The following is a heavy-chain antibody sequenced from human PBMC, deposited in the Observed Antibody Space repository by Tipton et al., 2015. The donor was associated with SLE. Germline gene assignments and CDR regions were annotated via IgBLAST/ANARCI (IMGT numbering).Heavy chain of an antibody. J-gene: IGHJ3*02. D-gene: IGHD3-10*01. CDR3: ARAPKLMVRGVSDAFDI. CDR1: GGSISSGSYY. CDR2: IYTSGST. Sequence: LRLSCTVSGGSISSGSYYWSWIRQPAGKGLEWIGYIYTSGSTNYNPSLKSRVTISVDTSKNQFSLKLSSVTAADTAVYYCARAPKLMVRGVSDAFDIWGQGTMVTVSS. V-gene: IGHV4-61*09.